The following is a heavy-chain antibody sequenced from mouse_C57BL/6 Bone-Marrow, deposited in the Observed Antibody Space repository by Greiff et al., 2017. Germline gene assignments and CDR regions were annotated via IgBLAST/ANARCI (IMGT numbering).Heavy chain of an antibody. CDR3: ARQGYYGNFFAY. Sequence: VQLQQSGAELVMPGASVKLSCKASGYTFTSYWMHWVKQRPGQGLEWIGEIDPSDSYTNYNQKFKGKATLTADKSSSTAYMELRSLTSEDSAVYFCARQGYYGNFFAYWGQGTLVTVSA. J-gene: IGHJ3*01. V-gene: IGHV1-69*01. CDR1: GYTFTSYW. D-gene: IGHD2-1*01. CDR2: IDPSDSYT.